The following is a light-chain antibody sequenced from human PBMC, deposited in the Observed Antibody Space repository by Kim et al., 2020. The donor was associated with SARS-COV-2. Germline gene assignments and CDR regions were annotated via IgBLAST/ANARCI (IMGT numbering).Light chain of an antibody. CDR2: AES. V-gene: IGKV3-20*01. CDR3: KQYGSSPPYT. Sequence: PGERATLSCRASQSVSNSYLAWYQQKPGQAPRLLIYAESRRATGVPDRFSGSGSETDFTLTINRLEPEDFAVYYCKQYGSSPPYTFGQGTKLEIK. J-gene: IGKJ2*01. CDR1: QSVSNSY.